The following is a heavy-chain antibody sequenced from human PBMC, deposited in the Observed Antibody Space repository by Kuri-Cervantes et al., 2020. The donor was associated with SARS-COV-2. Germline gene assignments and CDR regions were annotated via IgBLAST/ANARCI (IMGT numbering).Heavy chain of an antibody. V-gene: IGHV3-30*07. CDR3: TSPSTRQYYYGMDV. J-gene: IGHJ6*02. D-gene: IGHD1-1*01. CDR1: GFTFSSYA. Sequence: GESLKISCAASGFTFSSYAMHWVRQAPGTGLEWVAVISYDGSNKYYADSVKGRFTISRDNAKNSLYLQMNSLRAEDTAVYYCTSPSTRQYYYGMDVWGQGTTVTVSS. CDR2: ISYDGSNK.